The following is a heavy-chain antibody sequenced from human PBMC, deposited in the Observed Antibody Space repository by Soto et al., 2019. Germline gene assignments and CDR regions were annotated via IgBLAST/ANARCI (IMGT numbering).Heavy chain of an antibody. D-gene: IGHD2-15*01. CDR2: INWNSVST. CDR3: ARGGYCSGGSCFDY. Sequence: GGSLRLSCAASGFTFDNFGMSWVRQVPGKGLEWVSAINWNSVSTTYADSVKGRFTISRDNAKNSLYLQMNSLRAEDAALYHCARGGYCSGGSCFDYWGHGTLVTVSS. CDR1: GFTFDNFG. V-gene: IGHV3-20*01. J-gene: IGHJ4*01.